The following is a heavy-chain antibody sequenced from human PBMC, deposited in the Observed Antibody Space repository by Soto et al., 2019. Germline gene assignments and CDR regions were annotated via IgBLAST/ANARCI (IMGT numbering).Heavy chain of an antibody. J-gene: IGHJ4*02. V-gene: IGHV3-30-3*01. Sequence: QVQLVESGGGVVQPGRSLRLSCAASGFTFSSYAMHWVRQAPGKGLEWVAVISYDGSNKYYADSVKGRFTISRDKSKNTLYLQMNSLRAEYTAVYYCARDGLLGYFDYWGQGTLVTVSS. CDR2: ISYDGSNK. CDR1: GFTFSSYA. CDR3: ARDGLLGYFDY. D-gene: IGHD3-16*01.